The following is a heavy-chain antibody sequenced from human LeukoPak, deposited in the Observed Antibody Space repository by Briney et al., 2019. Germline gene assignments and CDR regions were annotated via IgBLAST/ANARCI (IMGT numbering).Heavy chain of an antibody. CDR3: ARHSSSSLLEGPGWFDP. CDR2: INPNSGGT. D-gene: IGHD6-6*01. J-gene: IGHJ5*02. V-gene: IGHV1-2*04. Sequence: ASVKVSCKASGYTFTGYYMHWVRQAPGQGLEWMGWINPNSGGTNYAQKFQGWVTMTRDTSISTAYMELGRLRSDDTAVYYCARHSSSSLLEGPGWFDPWGQGTLVTVSS. CDR1: GYTFTGYY.